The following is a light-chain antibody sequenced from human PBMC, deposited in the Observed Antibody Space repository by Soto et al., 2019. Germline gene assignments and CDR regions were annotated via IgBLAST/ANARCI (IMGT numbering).Light chain of an antibody. CDR1: SSNIGSHT. Sequence: QSVLTQPPSASGTPGQTIAISCSGGSSNIGSHTVNWYQQLPGTAPRLLIYSNTQRPSGVPYRFSSSKSGTSASLAISGLQFEYVGDYYCPPWDDSLNGVVFGGGTRLTVL. CDR3: PPWDDSLNGVV. V-gene: IGLV1-44*01. J-gene: IGLJ2*01. CDR2: SNT.